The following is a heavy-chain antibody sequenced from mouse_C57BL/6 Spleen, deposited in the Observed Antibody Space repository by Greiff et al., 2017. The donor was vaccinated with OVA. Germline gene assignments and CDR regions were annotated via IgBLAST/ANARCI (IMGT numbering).Heavy chain of an antibody. CDR2: ISYSGST. V-gene: IGHV3-1*01. CDR3: ARLLLLRGYFDV. Sequence: EVQRVESGPGMVKPSQSLSLTCTVTGYSITSGYDWHWIRHFPGNKLEWMGYISYSGSTNYNPSLKSRISITHDTSKNHFFLKLNSVTTEDTATYYCARLLLLRGYFDVWGTGTTVTVSS. CDR1: GYSITSGYD. D-gene: IGHD1-1*01. J-gene: IGHJ1*03.